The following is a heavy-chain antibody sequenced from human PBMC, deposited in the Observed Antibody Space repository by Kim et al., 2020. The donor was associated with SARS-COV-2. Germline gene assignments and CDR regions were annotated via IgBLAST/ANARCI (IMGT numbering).Heavy chain of an antibody. V-gene: IGHV4-39*01. J-gene: IGHJ3*02. CDR1: GGSISSSSYY. D-gene: IGHD3-3*01. Sequence: SETLSLTCTVSGGSISSSSYYWGWIRQPPGKGLEWIGSIYYSGSTYYNPSLKSRVTISVDTSKNQFSLKLSSVTAADTAVYYCARTNYDFWSGYYPTNWNYGLAFDIWGQGTMVTVSS. CDR3: ARTNYDFWSGYYPTNWNYGLAFDI. CDR2: IYYSGST.